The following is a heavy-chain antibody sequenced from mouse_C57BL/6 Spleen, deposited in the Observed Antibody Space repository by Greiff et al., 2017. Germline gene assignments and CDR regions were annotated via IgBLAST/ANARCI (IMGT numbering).Heavy chain of an antibody. Sequence: EVMLVESGGGLVKPGGSLKLSCAASGFTFSDYGMHWVRQAPEKGLEWVAYISSGSSTIYYADTVKGRFTISRDNAKNTLFLQMTSLRSEDTAMYYCARPGTVVYWYFDVWGTGTTVTVSS. J-gene: IGHJ1*03. CDR1: GFTFSDYG. CDR2: ISSGSSTI. D-gene: IGHD1-1*01. V-gene: IGHV5-17*01. CDR3: ARPGTVVYWYFDV.